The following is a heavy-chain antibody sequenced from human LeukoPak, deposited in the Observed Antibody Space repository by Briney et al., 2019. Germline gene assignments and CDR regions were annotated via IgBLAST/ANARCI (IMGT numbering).Heavy chain of an antibody. CDR2: INHSGST. CDR1: GGSFSGYY. V-gene: IGHV4-34*01. D-gene: IGHD6-13*01. J-gene: IGHJ5*01. CDR3: ARDGYSSSWFGY. Sequence: MSSETLSLTCPVYGGSFSGYYWNWIRQPPGKGLEWIGEINHSGSTNYNPSLKSRVTISVDTSKNQFSLKLSSVTAADTAVYYCARDGYSSSWFGYWGQGTLVTVSS.